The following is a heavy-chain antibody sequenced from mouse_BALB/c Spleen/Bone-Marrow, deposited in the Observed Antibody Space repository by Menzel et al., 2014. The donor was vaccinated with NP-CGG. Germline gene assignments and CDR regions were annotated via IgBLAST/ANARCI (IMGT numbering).Heavy chain of an antibody. CDR2: IDPANGNT. Sequence: EVQLQQSGAELVKPGASVKLSCTASGFNIKDPYMHWVKQRPEQGLEWIGRIDPANGNTKYDPKFQGKATITADTSSNTAYLQLSSLTSEDAAVYYCAPYYYGRWFTYWGQWTLVTVSA. V-gene: IGHV14-3*02. CDR3: APYYYGRWFTY. J-gene: IGHJ3*01. D-gene: IGHD1-1*01. CDR1: GFNIKDPY.